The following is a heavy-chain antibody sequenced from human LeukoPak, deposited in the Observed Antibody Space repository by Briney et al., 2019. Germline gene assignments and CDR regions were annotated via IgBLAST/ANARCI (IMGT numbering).Heavy chain of an antibody. Sequence: GGSLRLSCAASGFTFSSYAMTWVRQAPGKGLEWVSAISGSGGSTYYADSVKGRFTISRDNSKNTLYLQMNSLRAEDTAVYYCATYSGRYYYYWGQGTLVTVSS. CDR3: ATYSGRYYYY. CDR2: ISGSGGST. D-gene: IGHD1-26*01. CDR1: GFTFSSYA. J-gene: IGHJ4*02. V-gene: IGHV3-23*01.